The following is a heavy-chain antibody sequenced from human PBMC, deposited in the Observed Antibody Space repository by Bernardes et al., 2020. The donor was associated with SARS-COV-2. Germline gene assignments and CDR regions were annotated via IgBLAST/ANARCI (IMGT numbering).Heavy chain of an antibody. V-gene: IGHV4-59*01. CDR1: GGSISSYY. CDR2: IYYSGST. CDR3: AGADGGDCGGDCYPPPNWFDP. D-gene: IGHD2-21*02. J-gene: IGHJ5*02. Sequence: SETLSLTCTVSGGSISSYYWSWIRQPPGKGLEWIGYIYYSGSTNYNPSLKSRVTISVDTSKNQFSLKLSSVTAADTAVYYCAGADGGDCGGDCYPPPNWFDPWRQSTLVTVAA.